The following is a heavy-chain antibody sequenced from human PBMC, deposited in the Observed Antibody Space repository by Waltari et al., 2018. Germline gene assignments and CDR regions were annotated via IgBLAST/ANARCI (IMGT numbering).Heavy chain of an antibody. Sequence: QVQLQESGPGLVKPSETLSLTCTVSGDSISSYYWIWIRQPPGKGLEWIVFIYYSGSTSYNPSLSGRVTSSVDTPKNQFSLQLNSLTAADTAKYFCAILHTRSYYDFWSSTLSMDVWGQGTTVTVSS. CDR2: IYYSGST. D-gene: IGHD3-3*01. J-gene: IGHJ6*02. CDR1: GDSISSYY. CDR3: AILHTRSYYDFWSSTLSMDV. V-gene: IGHV4-59*01.